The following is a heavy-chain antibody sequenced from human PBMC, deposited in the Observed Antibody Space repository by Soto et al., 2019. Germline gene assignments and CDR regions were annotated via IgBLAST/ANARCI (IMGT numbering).Heavy chain of an antibody. CDR2: ISAFNDYT. Sequence: QAQLVQSGGEVKRPGASVKVSCKASGYTFNKYGFNWVRQAPGQGLEWMGRISAFNDYTNLAQKFQGRITLTTDASTNTAYMELTLLRSDATAMYFCARGRGVVIPAGTTDAFDVWGQGTLVTVSS. CDR1: GYTFNKYG. D-gene: IGHD6-13*01. J-gene: IGHJ3*01. CDR3: ARGRGVVIPAGTTDAFDV. V-gene: IGHV1-18*01.